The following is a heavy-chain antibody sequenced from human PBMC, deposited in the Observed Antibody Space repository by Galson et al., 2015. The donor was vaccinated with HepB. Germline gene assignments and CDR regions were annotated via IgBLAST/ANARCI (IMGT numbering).Heavy chain of an antibody. Sequence: SETLSLTCTVSGGSISSSSYYWGWIRQPPGKGLEWIGYIYYSGSTNYNPSLKSRVTISVDTSKNQFSLKLSSVTAADTAVYYCARHGSKSSGTDYWGQGTLVTVSS. D-gene: IGHD6-19*01. CDR3: ARHGSKSSGTDY. J-gene: IGHJ4*02. V-gene: IGHV4-61*05. CDR1: GGSISSSSYY. CDR2: IYYSGST.